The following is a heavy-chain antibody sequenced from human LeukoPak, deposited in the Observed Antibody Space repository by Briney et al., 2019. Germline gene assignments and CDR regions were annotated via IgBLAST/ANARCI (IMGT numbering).Heavy chain of an antibody. D-gene: IGHD3-3*01. CDR3: AKDFVQGLWSGYLDAFDI. J-gene: IGHJ3*02. V-gene: IGHV3-30-3*01. CDR1: GFTFSSYA. Sequence: GGSLRLSCAASGFTFSSYALHWVRQAPGKGLEWVAVISYDGANKFYAASVKGRVTISRDNSKNTVYLQMNSLRAEDTAVYYCAKDFVQGLWSGYLDAFDIWGQGTMVTVSS. CDR2: ISYDGANK.